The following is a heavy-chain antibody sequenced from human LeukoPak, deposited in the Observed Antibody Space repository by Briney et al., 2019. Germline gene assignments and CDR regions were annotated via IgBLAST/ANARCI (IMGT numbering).Heavy chain of an antibody. V-gene: IGHV1-69*04. CDR1: GGTFSSYA. D-gene: IGHD1-26*01. CDR3: ARDPSGGYPRAFDY. CDR2: IIPILGIA. Sequence: GASVKVSCKASGGTFSSYAISWVRQAPGQGLEWMGRIIPILGIANYAQKFQGRVTITADKSTSTAYMELSSLRSEDTAVYYCARDPSGGYPRAFDYWGQGTLVTVSS. J-gene: IGHJ4*02.